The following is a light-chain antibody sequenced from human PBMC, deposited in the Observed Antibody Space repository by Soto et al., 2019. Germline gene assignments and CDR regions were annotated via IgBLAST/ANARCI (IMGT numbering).Light chain of an antibody. V-gene: IGKV1-5*03. J-gene: IGKJ4*01. CDR1: QSISSW. CDR2: KAS. Sequence: DIQMTQSPSTLSASVGDTVTITCGASQSISSWLAWYQQNPGKAPKLLIYKASSLESGVPSRFSGSGSGTEFTLTISSLQPDDFASYYCQQYNSYPLTFGGGTKVEIK. CDR3: QQYNSYPLT.